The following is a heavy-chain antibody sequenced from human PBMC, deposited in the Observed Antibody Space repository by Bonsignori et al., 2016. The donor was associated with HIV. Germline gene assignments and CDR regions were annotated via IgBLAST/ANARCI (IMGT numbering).Heavy chain of an antibody. D-gene: IGHD5-12*01. V-gene: IGHV3-7*01. CDR2: INQDGSEK. Sequence: GGSLRLSCAASGFTFSSHWMSWVRQAPGTGLEWVANINQDGSEKHFIDSVKGRFSIFRDNAKNSLVLQMESLRAEDTAVYYCARVIRYNGNDWHFDYWGQGTLVTVSS. CDR1: GFTFSSHW. CDR3: ARVIRYNGNDWHFDY. J-gene: IGHJ4*02.